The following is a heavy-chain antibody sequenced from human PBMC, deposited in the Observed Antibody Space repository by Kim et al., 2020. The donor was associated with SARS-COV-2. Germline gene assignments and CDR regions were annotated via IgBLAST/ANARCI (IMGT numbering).Heavy chain of an antibody. CDR2: SSGDGATT. CDR1: GFTLSDSA. CDR3: ARDRAGISSAGYLDY. V-gene: IGHV3-23*01. Sequence: GGSLRLSCAASGFTLSDSATSWVRRAPGRGLEWVASSSGDGATTYYAGSVKGRFTISRDNSKNTLYLQMNSLRADDTAVYYCARDRAGISSAGYLDYWGQGTLVTVSS. J-gene: IGHJ4*02. D-gene: IGHD6-13*01.